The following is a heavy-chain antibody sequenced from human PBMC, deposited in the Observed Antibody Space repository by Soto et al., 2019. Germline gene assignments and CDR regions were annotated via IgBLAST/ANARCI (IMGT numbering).Heavy chain of an antibody. CDR2: TFNFDGSL. Sequence: EVQLVESGGRLVKPGGSLRLSCAASGFALSSYSIGWVRQAPGKGLEWVSFTFNFDGSLYYADSVKGRFAISRDNAKNAVYLQMNSLRAEDTAVYYCAREDGYCGGGGCFRRAFGLWGQGTVVTVSS. CDR1: GFALSSYS. D-gene: IGHD2-15*01. V-gene: IGHV3-21*01. CDR3: AREDGYCGGGGCFRRAFGL. J-gene: IGHJ3*01.